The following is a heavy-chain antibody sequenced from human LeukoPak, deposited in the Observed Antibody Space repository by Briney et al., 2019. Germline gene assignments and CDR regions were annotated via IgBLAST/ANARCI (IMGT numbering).Heavy chain of an antibody. CDR1: GDSISSYY. CDR2: IYTSGST. V-gene: IGHV4-4*07. CDR3: ARDVHQLGYYFHYMDV. D-gene: IGHD6-13*01. Sequence: PSETLSLTCTVSGDSISSYYWSWIRQPAGKGLEWIGRIYTSGSTNYNPSLKSRVTMSVDTSKNQFSLKLTSVTAADTAVYYCARDVHQLGYYFHYMDVWGKGTTVTVSS. J-gene: IGHJ6*03.